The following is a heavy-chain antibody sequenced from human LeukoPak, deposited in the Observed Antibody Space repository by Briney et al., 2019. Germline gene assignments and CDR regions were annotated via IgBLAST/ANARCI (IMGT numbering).Heavy chain of an antibody. V-gene: IGHV3-48*03. CDR3: AREWVATIWSDAFDI. D-gene: IGHD5-12*01. J-gene: IGHJ3*02. CDR2: ISSSGSTI. Sequence: PGGSLRLSCAASGFTFSSYEMNWVRQAPGKGLEWVSYISSSGSTIYYADSVKGRFTISRDNAKNSLYLQMNSLRAEDTAVYYCAREWVATIWSDAFDIWGQGTMVTVSS. CDR1: GFTFSSYE.